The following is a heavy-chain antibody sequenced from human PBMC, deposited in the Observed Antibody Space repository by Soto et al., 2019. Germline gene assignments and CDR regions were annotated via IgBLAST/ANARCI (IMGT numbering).Heavy chain of an antibody. D-gene: IGHD2-21*01. CDR1: GGALGSYA. V-gene: IGHV1-69*06. Sequence: QLQLVQSGAEVKKPKSSVKVSCQLSGGALGSYAFTWVRHAPGQGFEWMGGIIPMYGTTNYPQKFQDRVIMTADTATSTVYMDLSSLRSEDTAVYYCARGLEMTTIVGLGAFDIWGQGTMVTVSS. CDR3: ARGLEMTTIVGLGAFDI. CDR2: IIPMYGTT. J-gene: IGHJ3*02.